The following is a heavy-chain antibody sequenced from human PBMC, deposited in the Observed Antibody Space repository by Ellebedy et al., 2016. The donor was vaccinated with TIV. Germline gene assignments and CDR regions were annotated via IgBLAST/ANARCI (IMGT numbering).Heavy chain of an antibody. CDR1: GFTFNTYA. Sequence: GESLKISCGASGFTFNTYAMHWVRQAPGKGLEWVTFTTLDGQRKDYADSVKRRFTISRDNSKNTVFLQMDRLRAEDTAVYYCAADRDATGFVFWGRGALVTVSS. CDR2: TTLDGQRK. J-gene: IGHJ4*02. V-gene: IGHV3-30*04. CDR3: AADRDATGFVF. D-gene: IGHD1-1*01.